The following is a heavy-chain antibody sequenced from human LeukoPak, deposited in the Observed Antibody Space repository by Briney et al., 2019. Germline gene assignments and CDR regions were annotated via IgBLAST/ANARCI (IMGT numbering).Heavy chain of an antibody. D-gene: IGHD3-10*01. CDR2: IYHSGST. V-gene: IGHV4-30-2*01. J-gene: IGHJ6*02. CDR3: ASYYYGSGSYYGDYYGMDV. Sequence: SETLSLTCAVSGGSISSGGYSWSWIRQPPGKGLEWIGYIYHSGSTYYNPSLKSRVTISVDRSKNQFSLKLSSVTAADTAVYYCASYYYGSGSYYGDYYGMDVWGQGTTVTVSS. CDR1: GGSISSGGYS.